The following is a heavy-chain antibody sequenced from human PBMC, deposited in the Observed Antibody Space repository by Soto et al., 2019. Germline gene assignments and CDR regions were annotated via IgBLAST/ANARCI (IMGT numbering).Heavy chain of an antibody. CDR1: GYTFTGYY. CDR2: INPNSGGT. J-gene: IGHJ4*02. D-gene: IGHD3-10*01. V-gene: IGHV1-2*04. CDR3: ARAFYSSGSYYSWVLDY. Sequence: ASVKVSCKASGYTFTGYYMHWVRQAPGQGLEWMGWINPNSGGTNYAQKFQGWVTMTRDTSISTAYMELSSLRSEDTAVYYCARAFYSSGSYYSWVLDYWGQGTLVTVSS.